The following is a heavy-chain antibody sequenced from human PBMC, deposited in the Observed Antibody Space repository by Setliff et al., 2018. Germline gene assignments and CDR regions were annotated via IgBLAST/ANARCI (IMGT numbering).Heavy chain of an antibody. CDR3: ARDTHQWDPLYFDS. CDR2: ISGSTDNT. J-gene: IGHJ4*02. CDR1: GFPLTGYY. V-gene: IGHV1-18*04. Sequence: ASVKVSCKTSGFPLTGYYMHWVRQTPGQGLEWMGWISGSTDNTNYAQKFRGRVTLTKDTSTNTKYMELRNLRSDDTAMYYCARDTHQWDPLYFDSWGQGTLVTVSS. D-gene: IGHD1-26*01.